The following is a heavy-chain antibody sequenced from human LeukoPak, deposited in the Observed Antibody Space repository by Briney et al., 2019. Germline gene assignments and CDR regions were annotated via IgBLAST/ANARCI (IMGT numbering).Heavy chain of an antibody. CDR2: IYTSGSP. Sequence: SETLSLTCTVSGGSISSYYWSWIRQPAGKVLEWIGRIYTSGSPNYNPSLKSRVTMSVDTSKNQFSVKLSSVTAADTAVYYCARGPNMVRGVIIDYWGQGTLVTVSS. V-gene: IGHV4-4*07. J-gene: IGHJ4*02. CDR1: GGSISSYY. D-gene: IGHD3-10*01. CDR3: ARGPNMVRGVIIDY.